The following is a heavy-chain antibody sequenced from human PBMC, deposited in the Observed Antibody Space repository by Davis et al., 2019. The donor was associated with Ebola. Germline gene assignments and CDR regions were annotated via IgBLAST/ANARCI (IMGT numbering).Heavy chain of an antibody. CDR1: GYSFTSYW. J-gene: IGHJ5*02. CDR2: IYPGDSDT. Sequence: GESLKISCKGSGYSFTSYWIGWVRQMPGKGLEWMGIIYPGDSDTRYSPSFQGQVTISADKSISTAYLQWSSLKASDTAMYYCARRDYCSRTSCYTVGAVYNWFDPWGQGTLVTVSS. CDR3: ARRDYCSRTSCYTVGAVYNWFDP. D-gene: IGHD2-2*02. V-gene: IGHV5-51*01.